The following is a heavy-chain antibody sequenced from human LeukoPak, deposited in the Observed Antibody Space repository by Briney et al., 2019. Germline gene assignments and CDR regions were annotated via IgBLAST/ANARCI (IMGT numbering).Heavy chain of an antibody. CDR1: GYSISSGYY. V-gene: IGHV4-38-2*02. CDR3: ARVVALAAAAGTSAFDI. CDR2: SGST. D-gene: IGHD6-13*01. J-gene: IGHJ3*02. Sequence: SETLSLTCTVSGYSISSGYYWGWIRQPPGKGLEWIGSGSTYYNPSLKSRVTISVDTSKNQFSLKLSSVTAADTAVYYCARVVALAAAAGTSAFDIWGQGTMVTVSS.